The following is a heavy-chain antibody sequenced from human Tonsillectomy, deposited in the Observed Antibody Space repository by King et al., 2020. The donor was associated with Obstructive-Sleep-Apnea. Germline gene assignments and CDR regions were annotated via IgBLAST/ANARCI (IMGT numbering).Heavy chain of an antibody. J-gene: IGHJ4*02. CDR2: IRYDGSSK. CDR1: GLTFSSYG. D-gene: IGHD2-2*01. V-gene: IGHV3-30*02. CDR3: AKICGTTCYDFDY. Sequence: VQLVESGGGVVQPGGSLRLSCAASGLTFSSYGMHWVRQAPGKGLEWVAFIRYDGSSKYYVESVKGRFTISRDNSKNTLYLQVNSLRAEDTAVYYCAKICGTTCYDFDYWGQGTLVTVSS.